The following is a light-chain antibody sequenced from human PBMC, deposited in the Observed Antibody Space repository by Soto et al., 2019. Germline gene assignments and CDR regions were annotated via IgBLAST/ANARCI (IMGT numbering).Light chain of an antibody. Sequence: QSVLTQPPSVSAASGQKVTISCSGSSSNIGNDYVSWYQQLPGTAPKLLIYDNNKRPSGIPDRFSGSKSGTSATLGITGLQTGDEADYYCGTWDSSLRQVFGGGTKVTVL. CDR1: SSNIGNDY. V-gene: IGLV1-51*01. J-gene: IGLJ3*02. CDR3: GTWDSSLRQV. CDR2: DNN.